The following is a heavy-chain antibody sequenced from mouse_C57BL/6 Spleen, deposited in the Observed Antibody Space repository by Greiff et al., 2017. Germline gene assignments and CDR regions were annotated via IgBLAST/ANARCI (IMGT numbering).Heavy chain of an antibody. J-gene: IGHJ2*01. CDR1: GFTFSSYA. V-gene: IGHV5-4*03. D-gene: IGHD2-14*01. CDR3: ARRYDGRGFDD. CDR2: ISDGGSYT. Sequence: DVKLVESGGGLVKPGGSLKLSCAASGFTFSSYAMSWVRQTPEKRLEWVATISDGGSYTYYPDNVKGRFTISRDNAKNNLYLQMSHLKSEDTAMYYCARRYDGRGFDDGGQGTTLTVSS.